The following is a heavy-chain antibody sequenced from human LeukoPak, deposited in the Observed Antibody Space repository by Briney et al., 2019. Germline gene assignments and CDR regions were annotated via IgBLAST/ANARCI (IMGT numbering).Heavy chain of an antibody. CDR1: GFSFTSYW. CDR2: IYPGDSDV. Sequence: GEPLKISCKGSGFSFTSYWIGWVRQMPGKGLEWMGIIYPGDSDVRYSPSFQGQVIMSADKSISTAYLEWSGLKASDTAMYYCARLSRPHILDTNWFDSWGQGSLVTISS. V-gene: IGHV5-51*01. J-gene: IGHJ5*01. CDR3: ARLSRPHILDTNWFDS. D-gene: IGHD3-9*01.